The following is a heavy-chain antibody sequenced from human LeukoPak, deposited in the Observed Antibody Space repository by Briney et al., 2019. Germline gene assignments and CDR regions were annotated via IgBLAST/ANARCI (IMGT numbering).Heavy chain of an antibody. V-gene: IGHV3-21*04. J-gene: IGHJ4*02. Sequence: GGSLRLSCVASEFTFNSYTMNWDRQAPGKGLEWVSSISSSRSHIYYADSVKGRFTISRDNAKNSLYLQMNSLRAEDTALYYCARLQSIAVAGAFDYWGQGTLVTVSS. CDR2: ISSSRSHI. CDR1: EFTFNSYT. D-gene: IGHD6-19*01. CDR3: ARLQSIAVAGAFDY.